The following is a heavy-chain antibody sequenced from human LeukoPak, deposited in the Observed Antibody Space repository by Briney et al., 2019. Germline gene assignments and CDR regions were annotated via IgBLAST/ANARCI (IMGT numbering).Heavy chain of an antibody. D-gene: IGHD2-2*01. J-gene: IGHJ5*02. CDR1: GFTVSSNYA. V-gene: IGHV3-23*01. CDR3: AKDLRGCSSTSCYGWFDP. Sequence: GGSLRLSCAASGFTVSSNYAMSWVRQAPGRGLEWVSVISGSGSSTYYADSVKGRFTISRDNSMHTLYLQMNSLRAEDTAVYYCAKDLRGCSSTSCYGWFDPWGQGTLVTVSS. CDR2: ISGSGSST.